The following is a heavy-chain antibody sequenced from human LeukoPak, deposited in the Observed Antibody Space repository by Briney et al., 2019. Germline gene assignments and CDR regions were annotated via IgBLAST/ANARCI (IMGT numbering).Heavy chain of an antibody. CDR1: GYSFTSYW. Sequence: GESLKISCKGSGYSFTSYWIGWVRQMPGKGLEWMGIIYPGDSDTRYSPSFQGQVTISADKSNSTAYLQWSSLKASDTAMYYCASGTLWYSYGMDVWGQGTTVTVSS. D-gene: IGHD3-10*01. CDR2: IYPGDSDT. V-gene: IGHV5-51*01. J-gene: IGHJ6*02. CDR3: ASGTLWYSYGMDV.